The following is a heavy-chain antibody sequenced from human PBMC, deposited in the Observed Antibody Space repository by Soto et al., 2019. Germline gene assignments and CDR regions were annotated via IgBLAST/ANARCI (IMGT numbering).Heavy chain of an antibody. D-gene: IGHD6-19*01. Sequence: PSETLSLTCTVSGGSISSYYWSWIRQPPGKGLEWIGYIYYSGSTNYNPSLKSRVTISVDTSKNQFSLKLSSVTAADTAVYYCARVRSGWGIDYWGQGTLVTVSS. CDR2: IYYSGST. CDR3: ARVRSGWGIDY. CDR1: GGSISSYY. J-gene: IGHJ4*02. V-gene: IGHV4-59*12.